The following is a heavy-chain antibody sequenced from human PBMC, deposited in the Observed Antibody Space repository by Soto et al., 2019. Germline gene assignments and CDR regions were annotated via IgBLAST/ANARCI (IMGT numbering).Heavy chain of an antibody. V-gene: IGHV3-30*18. CDR3: AKDPRSSSYYYYYYGMDV. J-gene: IGHJ6*02. Sequence: GGSLRLSCAASGFTFSSYGMHWVRQAPGKGLEWVAVISYDGSNKYYADSVKGRFTISRDNSKNTLYLQMNSLRAEYTAVYYCAKDPRSSSYYYYYYGMDVWGQGTTVTVSS. D-gene: IGHD6-13*01. CDR1: GFTFSSYG. CDR2: ISYDGSNK.